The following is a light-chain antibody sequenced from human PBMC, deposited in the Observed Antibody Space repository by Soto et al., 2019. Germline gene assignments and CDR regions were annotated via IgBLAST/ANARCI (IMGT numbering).Light chain of an antibody. V-gene: IGLV1-40*01. CDR1: SSNIGAGYD. CDR3: QSYDSSLSGPYV. Sequence: QSVLTQPPSVSGAPGQRVTISCTGSSSNIGAGYDVHWYQRLPGTAPKVLIYSNNNRPSGVPDRFSGSKSGTSASLAITGLQADDEADYYCQSYDSSLSGPYVFGTGTTLTVL. CDR2: SNN. J-gene: IGLJ1*01.